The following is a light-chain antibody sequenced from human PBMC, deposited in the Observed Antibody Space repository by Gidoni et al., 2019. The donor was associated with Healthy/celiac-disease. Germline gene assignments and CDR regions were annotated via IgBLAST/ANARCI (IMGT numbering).Light chain of an antibody. CDR3: SSYTSSSSQV. CDR2: DVS. CDR1: SSAVGTYHY. Sequence: QSALTQPASVSGSPGQSITISCTGTSSAVGTYHYFSWYQHHPGKAPKLMIYDVSNRPSRVSIRFSGSKSGNTASLTISGLQAEDEADYYCSSYTSSSSQVFGTGTKVTVL. J-gene: IGLJ1*01. V-gene: IGLV2-14*03.